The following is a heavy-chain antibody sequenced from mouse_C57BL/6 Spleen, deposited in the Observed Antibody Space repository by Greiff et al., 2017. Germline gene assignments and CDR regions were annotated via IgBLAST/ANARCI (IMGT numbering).Heavy chain of an antibody. CDR1: GFSLSTSGMG. CDR2: HYWDDDK. V-gene: IGHV8-12*01. Sequence: QVTLKESGPGILQPSQTLSLSCSFSGFSLSTSGMGVSWIRQPSGKGLEWLAHHYWDDDKRDNPSLKSRLTISKDTSRNQVFLKITSVDTADTATYYCARRGDLYAMDYWGQGTSVTVSS. D-gene: IGHD2-13*01. J-gene: IGHJ4*01. CDR3: ARRGDLYAMDY.